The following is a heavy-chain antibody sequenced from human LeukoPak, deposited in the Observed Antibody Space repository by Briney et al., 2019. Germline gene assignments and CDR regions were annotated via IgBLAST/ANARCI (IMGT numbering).Heavy chain of an antibody. D-gene: IGHD3-3*01. CDR2: IYSGGST. CDR1: GFTVSSNY. J-gene: IGHJ4*02. V-gene: IGHV3-53*01. Sequence: GGSLRLSCAASGFTVSSNYMSWVRQAPGKGLEWVSVIYSGGSTYYADSVKGRFTISRDNSKNTLYLQMNSLRAEDTAVYYCAKLYNVLRFLEWLLSPFDYWGQGTLVTVSS. CDR3: AKLYNVLRFLEWLLSPFDY.